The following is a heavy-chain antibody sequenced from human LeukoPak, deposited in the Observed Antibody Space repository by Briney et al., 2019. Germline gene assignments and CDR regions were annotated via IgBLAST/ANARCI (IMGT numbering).Heavy chain of an antibody. Sequence: GGSLRLSCAASGFTFSSYGMHWVRQAPGKGLEWVAVMSYDGSNKYYADSVKGRFTISRDNSKNTLYLQMNSLRAEDTAVYYCAKDRIAVAIYYFDYWSQGTLVTVSS. J-gene: IGHJ4*02. CDR1: GFTFSSYG. D-gene: IGHD6-19*01. CDR2: MSYDGSNK. CDR3: AKDRIAVAIYYFDY. V-gene: IGHV3-30*18.